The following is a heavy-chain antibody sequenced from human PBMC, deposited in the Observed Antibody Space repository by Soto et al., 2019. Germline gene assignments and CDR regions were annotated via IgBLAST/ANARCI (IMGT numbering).Heavy chain of an antibody. Sequence: ASVKVSCKSSGYIFTSYGFSWLRQAPGQGPEWMGWISTWNDDKRDTQKFRDRVTMTTDTSTSTAYMELRSLRFDDTAVYYCARLNSDYAVDFWGQGTLVTVS. V-gene: IGHV1-18*04. CDR3: ARLNSDYAVDF. CDR1: GYIFTSYG. CDR2: ISTWNDDK. D-gene: IGHD5-12*01. J-gene: IGHJ4*02.